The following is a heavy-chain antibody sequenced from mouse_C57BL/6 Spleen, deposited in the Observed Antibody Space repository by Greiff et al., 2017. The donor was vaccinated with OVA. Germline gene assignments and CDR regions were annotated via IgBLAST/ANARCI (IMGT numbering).Heavy chain of an antibody. D-gene: IGHD1-1*01. Sequence: EVMLVESGGGLVKPGGSLKLSCAASGFTFSDYGMHWVRQAPEKGLEWVAYISSGSSTIYYADTVKGRFTISRDNAKNTLFLQMTSLRSEDTAMYYCARGGYGSIYYFDYWGQGTTLTVSS. J-gene: IGHJ2*01. CDR3: ARGGYGSIYYFDY. CDR1: GFTFSDYG. CDR2: ISSGSSTI. V-gene: IGHV5-17*01.